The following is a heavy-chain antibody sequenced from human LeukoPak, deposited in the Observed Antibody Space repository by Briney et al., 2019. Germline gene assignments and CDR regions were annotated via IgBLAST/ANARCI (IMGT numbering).Heavy chain of an antibody. CDR2: INHSGST. CDR3: ARESDDFWSGWKIDY. D-gene: IGHD3-3*01. J-gene: IGHJ4*02. V-gene: IGHV4-34*01. Sequence: PSKTLSLTCAVYGGSFSGYYWSWIRQPPGKGLEWIGEINHSGSTNYNPSLKSRVTISVDTSKNQFSLKLSSVTAADTAVYYCARESDDFWSGWKIDYWGQGTLVTVSS. CDR1: GGSFSGYY.